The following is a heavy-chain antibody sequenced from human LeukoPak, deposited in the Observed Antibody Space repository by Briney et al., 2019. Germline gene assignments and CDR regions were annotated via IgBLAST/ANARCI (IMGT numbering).Heavy chain of an antibody. J-gene: IGHJ4*02. D-gene: IGHD3-22*01. CDR1: GYSFISYW. V-gene: IGHV5-51*01. Sequence: GESLKISCKGSGYSFISYWIGWVRQMPGKGLEWMGIIYPGGSDTRYSPSFQGQVTISADKSISTAYLQWSSLKASDTAMYYCARDGHLYYDSSGYYGGAPDYWGQGTLVTVSS. CDR2: IYPGGSDT. CDR3: ARDGHLYYDSSGYYGGAPDY.